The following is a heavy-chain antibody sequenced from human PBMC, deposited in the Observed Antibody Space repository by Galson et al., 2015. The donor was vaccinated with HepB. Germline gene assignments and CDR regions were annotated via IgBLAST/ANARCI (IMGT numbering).Heavy chain of an antibody. D-gene: IGHD3-3*01. J-gene: IGHJ5*02. CDR3: ARDGVFGVVIPNWFDP. Sequence: SVKVSCKASGGTFSSYAISWVRQAPGQGLEWMGGIIPIFGTANYVQKFQGRVTITADESTSTAYMELSSLRSEDTAVYYCARDGVFGVVIPNWFDPWGQGTLVTVSS. CDR2: IIPIFGTA. CDR1: GGTFSSYA. V-gene: IGHV1-69*13.